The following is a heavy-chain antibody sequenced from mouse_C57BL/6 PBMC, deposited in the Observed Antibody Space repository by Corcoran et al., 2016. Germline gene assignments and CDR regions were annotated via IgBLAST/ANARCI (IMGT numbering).Heavy chain of an antibody. CDR3: ARRITTVVATDWYFDV. Sequence: DVQLQESGPGLVKPSQSLSLTCSVTGYSITSGYYWNWIRQFPGNKLEWMGYISYDGSNNYNPSLKNRISITRDTSKNKFFLKLNSVTTEDTATYYCARRITTVVATDWYFDVWGTGTTVTVSS. CDR1: GYSITSGYY. J-gene: IGHJ1*03. D-gene: IGHD1-1*01. V-gene: IGHV3-6*01. CDR2: ISYDGSN.